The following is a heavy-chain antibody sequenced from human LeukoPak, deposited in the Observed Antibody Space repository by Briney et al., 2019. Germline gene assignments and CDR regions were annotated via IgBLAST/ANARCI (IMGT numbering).Heavy chain of an antibody. CDR3: ARDGGVVVPTAPAVFDI. CDR1: GGSISSYY. Sequence: SETLSLTCTVSGGSISSYYWSWIRQPPGKGLEWIGRLYTSGSTKYNPSLKSRVTISLDTSKNQFSLKLSSVTAADTALYYCARDGGVVVPTAPAVFDIWGQGTTVTVSS. J-gene: IGHJ3*02. D-gene: IGHD2-2*01. V-gene: IGHV4-4*07. CDR2: LYTSGST.